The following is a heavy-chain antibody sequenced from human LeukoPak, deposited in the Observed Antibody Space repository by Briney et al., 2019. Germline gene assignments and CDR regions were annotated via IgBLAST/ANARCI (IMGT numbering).Heavy chain of an antibody. CDR1: GFTFSSYG. CDR3: ARGAEEQWLVKIFQYFDL. Sequence: PGGSLRLSCAASGFTFSSYGMHWVRQAPGKGLEWVAVIWYDGSNKYYADSVKGRFTISRDNSKNTLYLQMNSLRAEDTAVYYCARGAEEQWLVKIFQYFDLWGRGTLVTVSS. CDR2: IWYDGSNK. D-gene: IGHD6-19*01. V-gene: IGHV3-33*01. J-gene: IGHJ2*01.